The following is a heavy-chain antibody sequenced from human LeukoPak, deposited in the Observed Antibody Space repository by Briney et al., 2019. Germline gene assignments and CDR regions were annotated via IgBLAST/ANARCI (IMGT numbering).Heavy chain of an antibody. CDR2: IWNDGSNK. Sequence: GGSLRLSCAAPGFTFRNYGMHWVRQAPVKGLEWVAVIWNDGSNKYYGDSVKGRFTISRDNSKNTLSLQMNSLRAEDTAVYYCARGDDGSGSFYNGLDTFDIWGLGTMVTVSS. D-gene: IGHD3-10*01. V-gene: IGHV3-33*01. J-gene: IGHJ3*02. CDR3: ARGDDGSGSFYNGLDTFDI. CDR1: GFTFRNYG.